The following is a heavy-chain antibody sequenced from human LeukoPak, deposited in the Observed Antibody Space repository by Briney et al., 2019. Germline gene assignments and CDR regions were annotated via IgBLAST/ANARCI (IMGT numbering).Heavy chain of an antibody. D-gene: IGHD3-9*01. V-gene: IGHV1-2*02. CDR3: ATVDDILTCYRYSYYYYSGMDV. CDR1: GYTFTGYY. J-gene: IGHJ6*02. CDR2: INPNRGGT. Sequence: GGSVRVSCKASGYTFTGYYMHWVRQAPGQGLEWRGWINPNRGGTNYAQKLQGGVTMTRDTSISTAYMELSRLISDDTAVYYCATVDDILTCYRYSYYYYSGMDVWGQGTTVTVSS.